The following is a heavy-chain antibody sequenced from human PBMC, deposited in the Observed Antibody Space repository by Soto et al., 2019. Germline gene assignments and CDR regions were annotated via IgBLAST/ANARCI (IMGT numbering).Heavy chain of an antibody. CDR3: ASFQGRVVTAIY. V-gene: IGHV4-34*01. CDR1: GGSFSGYY. J-gene: IGHJ4*02. D-gene: IGHD2-21*02. CDR2: INHSGST. Sequence: SETRSLTCAVYGGSFSGYYWSWIRQPPGKGLEWIGEINHSGSTNYNPSLKSRVTISVDTSKNQFSLKLSSVTAADTAVYYCASFQGRVVTAIYWGQGTLVTVSS.